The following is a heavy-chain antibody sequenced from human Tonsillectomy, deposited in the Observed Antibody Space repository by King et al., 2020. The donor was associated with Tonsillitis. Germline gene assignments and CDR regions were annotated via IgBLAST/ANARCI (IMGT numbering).Heavy chain of an antibody. CDR2: LKSDGRST. D-gene: IGHD5-24*01. V-gene: IGHV3-74*01. CDR1: GFTISSSW. J-gene: IGHJ3*02. Sequence: VQLVESGGGLVQPGGSLRLSCAASGFTISSSWMHWVRQPPGKGLVWVSRLKSDGRSTIYADSVKGRFTISRDNANNTLYLQMNSLRAEDTAVYYCASEREGYNGALDTWGQGTVVTVSS. CDR3: ASEREGYNGALDT.